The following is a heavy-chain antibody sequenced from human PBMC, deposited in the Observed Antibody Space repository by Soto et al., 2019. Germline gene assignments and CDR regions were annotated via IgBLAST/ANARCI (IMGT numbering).Heavy chain of an antibody. CDR3: ARAQGYGSGVYPRDAFDF. Sequence: PGESLKISCAASGFIVSSSYMSWVRQAPGKGPEWVSVIYRNGNTYYADSVKGRFTISRDNAKNSLYLQMNSLRAEDTAVYYCARAQGYGSGVYPRDAFDFWGQGKMVTVSS. CDR1: GFIVSSSY. V-gene: IGHV3-53*01. J-gene: IGHJ3*01. CDR2: IYRNGNT. D-gene: IGHD3-10*01.